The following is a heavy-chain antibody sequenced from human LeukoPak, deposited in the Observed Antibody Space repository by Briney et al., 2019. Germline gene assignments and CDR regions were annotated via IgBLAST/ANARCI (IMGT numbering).Heavy chain of an antibody. Sequence: SETLSLTCAVSGYSISSGYYWGWIRQPPGKGLEWTGSIYRSGNTYYSSSLKSRITISVDTSKNQFSLKLNSVTTADTAIYYCARDRRLEGFDPWGQGNLVTVSS. D-gene: IGHD6-19*01. CDR1: GYSISSGYY. V-gene: IGHV4-38-2*02. CDR3: ARDRRLEGFDP. CDR2: IYRSGNT. J-gene: IGHJ5*02.